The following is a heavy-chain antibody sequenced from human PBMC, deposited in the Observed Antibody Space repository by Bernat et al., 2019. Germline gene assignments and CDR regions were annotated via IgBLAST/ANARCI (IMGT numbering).Heavy chain of an antibody. V-gene: IGHV4-31*01. CDR1: GGSISSGGYY. Sequence: QVQLQESGPGLVKPSQTLSLTCTVSGGSISSGGYYWSWIRQHPGKGLEWIGYIYYSGSTYYNPSLKSQVTISVDTSKNQFSLKLSSVTAADTAVYYCARVKFGYCSGGSCYSYYYYGMDVWGQGTTVTVSS. CDR3: ARVKFGYCSGGSCYSYYYYGMDV. J-gene: IGHJ6*02. CDR2: IYYSGST. D-gene: IGHD2-15*01.